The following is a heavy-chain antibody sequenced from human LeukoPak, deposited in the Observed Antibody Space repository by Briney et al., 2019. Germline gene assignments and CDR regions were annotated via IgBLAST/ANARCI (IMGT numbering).Heavy chain of an antibody. J-gene: IGHJ4*02. Sequence: ASVKVSCKASGYTFAKYAIHWVRQAPGQGLEWMGWISAYNGNTNYAQKLQGRVTMTTDASTSTAYMELRSLRSDDTAVYYCARLQWLARFNWPDYWGQGTLVTVSS. CDR2: ISAYNGNT. V-gene: IGHV1-18*04. CDR1: GYTFAKYA. D-gene: IGHD6-19*01. CDR3: ARLQWLARFNWPDY.